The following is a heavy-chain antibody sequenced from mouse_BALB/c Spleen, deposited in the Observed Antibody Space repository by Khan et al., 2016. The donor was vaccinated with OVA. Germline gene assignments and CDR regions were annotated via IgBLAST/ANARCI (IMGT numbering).Heavy chain of an antibody. Sequence: QIQLVQSGAELARPGASVKLSCKASGYTFTDYYINWVKQRTGQGLEWIGAISPGSGDTYYNERFKGKATLTADKSSSTAYMQLSSLTSEASAVYCCARRNYFGYTFAYWGQGTLVTVSA. CDR3: ARRNYFGYTFAY. CDR2: ISPGSGDT. D-gene: IGHD1-2*01. V-gene: IGHV1-77*01. J-gene: IGHJ3*01. CDR1: GYTFTDYY.